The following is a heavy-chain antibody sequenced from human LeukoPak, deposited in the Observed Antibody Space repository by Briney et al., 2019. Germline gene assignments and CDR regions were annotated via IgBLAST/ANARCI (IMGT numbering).Heavy chain of an antibody. Sequence: SQTLSLTCTVSGGSISSGDYYWSWIRQPPGKGLEWTGYIYYSGSTYYNPSLKSRVTIPVDTSKNQFSLKLSSVTAADTAVYYCARCRSTSCPLDYWGQGTLVTVSS. CDR3: ARCRSTSCPLDY. V-gene: IGHV4-30-4*08. D-gene: IGHD2-2*01. J-gene: IGHJ4*02. CDR2: IYYSGST. CDR1: GGSISSGDYY.